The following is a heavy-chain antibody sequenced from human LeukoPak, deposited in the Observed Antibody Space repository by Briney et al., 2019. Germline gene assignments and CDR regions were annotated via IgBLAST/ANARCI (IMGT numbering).Heavy chain of an antibody. CDR2: ISGSGGST. J-gene: IGHJ5*02. Sequence: QSGGSLRLSCTASGFTFSKYDMIWVRQAPGKGLEWVSVISGSGGSTYYADSVRGRFSISRDNSENTLYLQMNSLRAEDTAVYYCAKDSLQYYYDTSGYYGNWFDPWGQGTLVTVSS. CDR3: AKDSLQYYYDTSGYYGNWFDP. CDR1: GFTFSKYD. V-gene: IGHV3-23*01. D-gene: IGHD3-22*01.